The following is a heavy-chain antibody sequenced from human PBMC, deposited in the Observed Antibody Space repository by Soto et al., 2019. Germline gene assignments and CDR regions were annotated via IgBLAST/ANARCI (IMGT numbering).Heavy chain of an antibody. CDR3: ARDRDSSGYYSGVWFDP. Sequence: QVQLVQSGAEVKKPGASVKVSCKASGYTFTSYGISWVRQAPGQGLEWMGWISAYNGNTNYAQKLQGRVTMTTDTSPSTAYMELRSLRSDDTAVYYCARDRDSSGYYSGVWFDPWGQGTLVTVSS. D-gene: IGHD3-22*01. J-gene: IGHJ5*02. V-gene: IGHV1-18*01. CDR2: ISAYNGNT. CDR1: GYTFTSYG.